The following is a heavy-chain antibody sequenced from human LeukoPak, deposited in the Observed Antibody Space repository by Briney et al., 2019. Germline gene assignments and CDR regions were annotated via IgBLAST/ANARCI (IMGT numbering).Heavy chain of an antibody. CDR1: GYSFTSSW. J-gene: IGHJ5*02. CDR3: ARQPGAGWFDP. V-gene: IGHV5-51*01. D-gene: IGHD3-10*01. Sequence: GESLKISCQASGYSFTSSWIGWARQVPGKGLEWVAIINPGDSDTRYSPSFQGQVTISADKSISTVYLQWGSLKASDTAMYYCARQPGAGWFDPWGQGTLVTVSS. CDR2: INPGDSDT.